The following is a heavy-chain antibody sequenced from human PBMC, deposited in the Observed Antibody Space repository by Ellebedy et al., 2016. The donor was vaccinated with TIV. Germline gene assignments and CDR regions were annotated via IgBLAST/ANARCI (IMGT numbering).Heavy chain of an antibody. Sequence: ASVKVSCKASGYTFTNFGISWVRQAPGQGLEWMGWISVYNGNTNYVQKLQGRVTMTTDTSTNTAYMELRSLTSDYTAVYYCARDSHFDSSGYRMDLDYWGQGTLVTVSS. CDR1: GYTFTNFG. J-gene: IGHJ4*02. CDR3: ARDSHFDSSGYRMDLDY. D-gene: IGHD3-22*01. V-gene: IGHV1-18*01. CDR2: ISVYNGNT.